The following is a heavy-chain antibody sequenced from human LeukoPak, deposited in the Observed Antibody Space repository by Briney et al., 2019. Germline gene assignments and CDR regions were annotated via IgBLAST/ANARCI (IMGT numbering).Heavy chain of an antibody. Sequence: PGGSLRLSCAASGFTFSSYVMHWVRQAPGKGLEWVAIISYDGSNEYYADSVKGRFTISRDNSKNTLYLQMKSLRAADTAVYYCARGGGISHYYYYMDVWGKGTTVTISS. CDR3: ARGGGISHYYYYMDV. D-gene: IGHD6-13*01. CDR1: GFTFSSYV. CDR2: ISYDGSNE. J-gene: IGHJ6*03. V-gene: IGHV3-30*04.